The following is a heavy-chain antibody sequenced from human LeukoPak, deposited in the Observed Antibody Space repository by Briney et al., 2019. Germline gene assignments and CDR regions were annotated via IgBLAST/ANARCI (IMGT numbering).Heavy chain of an antibody. Sequence: SETLSLTCTVSGGSISSNSDYWGWIRQPPGKGLEWIGTIYYSGSTYYNPSFKSRVIISVDTSKNQFSLKLSSVTAADTAVYYCARLLTGWFDPWGQGTLVTVSS. V-gene: IGHV4-39*07. CDR1: GGSISSNSDY. D-gene: IGHD7-27*01. CDR2: IYYSGST. CDR3: ARLLTGWFDP. J-gene: IGHJ5*02.